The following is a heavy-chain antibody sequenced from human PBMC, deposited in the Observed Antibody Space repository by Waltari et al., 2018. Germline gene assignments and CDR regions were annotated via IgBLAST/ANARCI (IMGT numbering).Heavy chain of an antibody. CDR2: IIPILGIA. D-gene: IGHD3-3*01. J-gene: IGHJ4*02. CDR3: ARDGAYETNDY. V-gene: IGHV1-69*04. Sequence: APGQGLEWMGRIIPILGIANYAQKFQGRVTITADKSTSTAYMELSSLRSEDTAVYYCARDGAYETNDYWGQGTLVTVSS.